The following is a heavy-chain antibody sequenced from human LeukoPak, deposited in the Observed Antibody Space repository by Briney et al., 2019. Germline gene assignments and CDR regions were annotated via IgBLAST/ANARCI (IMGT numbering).Heavy chain of an antibody. CDR2: INPSSGGS. V-gene: IGHV1-2*06. Sequence: LEWMGRINPSSGGSTYAPKFQGRVTMSRDTSISTAYMELSRLRSDDAAVYYCVLMADAFDIWGQGTMVTVSS. CDR3: VLMADAFDI. D-gene: IGHD2-8*01. J-gene: IGHJ3*02.